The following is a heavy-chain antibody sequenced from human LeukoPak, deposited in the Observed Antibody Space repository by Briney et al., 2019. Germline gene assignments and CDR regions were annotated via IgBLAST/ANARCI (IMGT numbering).Heavy chain of an antibody. D-gene: IGHD6-19*01. CDR3: ARAYSSGWDYFDY. CDR1: GXSISSYY. V-gene: IGHV4-59*01. J-gene: IGHJ4*02. Sequence: PSETLSLTWTVSGXSISSYYGSWIRQPPGKGLEWIGYIYYSGSTNYNPFLKSRVTISVDTSKNQFSLKLSSVTAADTAVYYCARAYSSGWDYFDYWGQGTLVTVSS. CDR2: IYYSGST.